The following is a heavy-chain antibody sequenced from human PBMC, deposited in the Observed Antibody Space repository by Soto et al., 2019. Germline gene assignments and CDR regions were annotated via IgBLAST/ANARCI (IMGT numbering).Heavy chain of an antibody. CDR2: INHVGIT. CDR1: GGSFRGFY. Sequence: SETLSLTCAVSGGSFRGFYWTWIRQSPGKGLEWLGDINHVGITNYNPSLKSRVSIPVDTSKSQFSLKLSSVTAADTAVYYCAREKGYISGPKNFDYWGQGTLVTVSS. D-gene: IGHD5-12*01. CDR3: AREKGYISGPKNFDY. V-gene: IGHV4-34*01. J-gene: IGHJ4*02.